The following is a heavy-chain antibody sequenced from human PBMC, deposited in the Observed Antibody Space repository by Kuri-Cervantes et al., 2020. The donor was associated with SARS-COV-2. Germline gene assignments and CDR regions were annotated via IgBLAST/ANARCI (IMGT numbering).Heavy chain of an antibody. V-gene: IGHV4-38-2*02. CDR1: GYSISSGYY. D-gene: IGHD6-25*01. CDR2: MYHSGTT. CDR3: ASESSVQRLFGY. J-gene: IGHJ4*02. Sequence: SETLSLTCTVSGYSISSGYYWGWIRQSPGKGLEWIASMYHSGTTFYNPSLESRVTISVDTSKNQFSLKLSSVTAADTAVYYCASESSVQRLFGYWGQGTPVTVSS.